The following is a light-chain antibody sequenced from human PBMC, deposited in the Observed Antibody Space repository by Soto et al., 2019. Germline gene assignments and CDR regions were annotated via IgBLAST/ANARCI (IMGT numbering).Light chain of an antibody. CDR3: QQYGGSPLT. V-gene: IGKV3-20*01. CDR2: GAS. Sequence: EIVLTQSPGTLSLSPGERATLSCRASQSVSSSYLAWYQQKPGQAPRLLIYGASSRATGIPDRFSGSGSGTDFTHTISRLDPEDFAVYYCQQYGGSPLTFGGGTKVEIK. J-gene: IGKJ4*01. CDR1: QSVSSSY.